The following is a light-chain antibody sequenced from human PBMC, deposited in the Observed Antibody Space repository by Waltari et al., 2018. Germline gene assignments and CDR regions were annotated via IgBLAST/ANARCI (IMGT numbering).Light chain of an antibody. CDR3: QQYNSYPYT. CDR1: TSIGSW. CDR2: KAS. J-gene: IGKJ2*01. V-gene: IGKV1-5*03. Sequence: DIQMTQSPSTLSASVGDRVTITCRASTSIGSWFAWYQQKPGKAPKLLIYKASSLESGVPSRFSGSGSGTEFTLTISSLQPDDFATYYCQQYNSYPYTFGQGTKLEIK.